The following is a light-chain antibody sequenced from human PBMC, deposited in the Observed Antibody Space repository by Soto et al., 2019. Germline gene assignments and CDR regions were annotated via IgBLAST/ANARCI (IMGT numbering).Light chain of an antibody. CDR1: SSDVGGYKF. J-gene: IGLJ3*02. V-gene: IGLV2-14*01. Sequence: QSALTQPASVSASPGQSITISCTGTSSDVGGYKFVSWYQHHPGKAPKLLIYEVSNRPSGVSNRFSGSKSGNTASLTISGLQPEDEADYYCLSYTSGNTRVFGGGTKLTVL. CDR2: EVS. CDR3: LSYTSGNTRV.